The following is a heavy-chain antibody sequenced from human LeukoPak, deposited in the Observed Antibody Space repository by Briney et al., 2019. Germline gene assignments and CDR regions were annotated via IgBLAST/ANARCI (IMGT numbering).Heavy chain of an antibody. D-gene: IGHD3-10*01. J-gene: IGHJ6*03. Sequence: GGSLRLSCAASGFTFSSYGMSWVRQAPGKGLEWVSAISGSGGSTYYADSVKGRFTISRDNAKNTLYLQMNSLRAEDTAVYYCARDREAYYYYYMDVWGKGTTVTISS. CDR1: GFTFSSYG. CDR3: ARDREAYYYYYMDV. V-gene: IGHV3-23*01. CDR2: ISGSGGST.